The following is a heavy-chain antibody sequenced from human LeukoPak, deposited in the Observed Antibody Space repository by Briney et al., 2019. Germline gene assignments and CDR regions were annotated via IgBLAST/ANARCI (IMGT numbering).Heavy chain of an antibody. J-gene: IGHJ4*02. CDR3: ARLRGYYFDY. Sequence: SETLSLTCTVSGGSSSSSGYYWGWIRQPLGEGLEWIGNVYYSGSTYYNPSLKGRVTISVDTSKNQFSLKLSSVTAADTALYYCARLRGYYFDYWGQGILVTVSS. CDR2: VYYSGST. CDR1: GGSSSSSGYY. V-gene: IGHV4-39*01.